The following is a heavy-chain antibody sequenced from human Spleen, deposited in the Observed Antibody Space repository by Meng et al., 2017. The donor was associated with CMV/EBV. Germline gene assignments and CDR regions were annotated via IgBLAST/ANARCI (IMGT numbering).Heavy chain of an antibody. V-gene: IGHV1-2*02. CDR2: ISPNTGGT. J-gene: IGHJ6*02. CDR3: ARGPHTYYYGMDV. Sequence: ASVKVSCKASGYTFIGYYIHWVRQAPGQGLEWMGWISPNTGGTNYAQTFQGRVTMTRDTSISTAYMEVSRLRSDDTAVYYCARGPHTYYYGMDVWGQGTTVTVSS. CDR1: GYTFIGYY.